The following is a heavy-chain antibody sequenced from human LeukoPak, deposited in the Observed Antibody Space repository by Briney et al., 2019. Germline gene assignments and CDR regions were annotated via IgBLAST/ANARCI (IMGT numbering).Heavy chain of an antibody. CDR2: IDHTGST. V-gene: IGHV4-59*01. D-gene: IGHD6-13*01. Sequence: SETLSLTCTVSDDSITIYCYTWIWNPPRQGLEWIGYIDHTGSTNSNPTPTSRVPISRDTSTNHFSLSLSFVSAPATALSFCASGRVSSSSWYSSYYYYYDMDVWGKGTTVTVS. CDR3: ASGRVSSSSWYSSYYYYYDMDV. J-gene: IGHJ6*03. CDR1: DDSITIYC.